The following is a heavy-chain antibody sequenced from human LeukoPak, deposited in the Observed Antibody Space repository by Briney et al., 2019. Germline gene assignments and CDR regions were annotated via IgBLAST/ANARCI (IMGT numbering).Heavy chain of an antibody. Sequence: SQTLSLTCNVSGGSISSGRYYWSWIRQPAGKGLEWIGRIYYSGITDYNPSLKSRVTISVDTSKNQFSLRLPSVTAADTAAYYCARGLERRLGYFDYWGQGTLVTVPS. V-gene: IGHV4-61*02. CDR3: ARGLERRLGYFDY. J-gene: IGHJ4*02. CDR2: IYYSGIT. CDR1: GGSISSGRYY. D-gene: IGHD1-1*01.